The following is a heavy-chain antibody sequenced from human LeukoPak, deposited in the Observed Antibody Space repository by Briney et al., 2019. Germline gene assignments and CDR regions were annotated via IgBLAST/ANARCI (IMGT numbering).Heavy chain of an antibody. CDR1: GFTFSDYS. D-gene: IGHD3-22*01. J-gene: IGHJ4*02. CDR3: AAYDSSGYVDY. CDR2: ISGRGSYI. V-gene: IGHV3-21*01. Sequence: GGSLRLSCAASGFTFSDYSMNWGRQAPGKGLEGGSFISGRGSYIYYVESVKGRSTISRDNAKNSVYLEMHRLRAEDTAVYYCAAYDSSGYVDYWGQGTLVTVSS.